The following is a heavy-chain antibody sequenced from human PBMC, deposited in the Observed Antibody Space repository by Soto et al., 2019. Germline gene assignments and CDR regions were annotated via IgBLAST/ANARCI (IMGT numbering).Heavy chain of an antibody. CDR1: GFTFSSYA. V-gene: IGHV3-23*01. D-gene: IGHD6-13*01. CDR2: ISGSGGST. Sequence: WGSLRLSCAASGFTFSSYAMSWVRQAPGKGLEWVSAISGSGGSTYYADSVKGRFTISRDNSKNTLYLQMNSLRAEDTAVYYCAKALLYSSSLDYGMDVWGQGTTVTSP. J-gene: IGHJ6*02. CDR3: AKALLYSSSLDYGMDV.